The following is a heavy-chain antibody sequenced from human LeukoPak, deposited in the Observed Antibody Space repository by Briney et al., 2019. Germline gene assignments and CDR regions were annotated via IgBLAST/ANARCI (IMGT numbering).Heavy chain of an antibody. CDR2: ISSNGGST. CDR3: ARDLNSSR. J-gene: IGHJ4*02. Sequence: GGSLRLSCAASGFTFSSYAMHWVRQAPGKGLEYVSAISSNGGSTYYTNSVKGRFTISRDNSKNTLYLQMGSLRAEDMAVYYCARDLNSSRWGQGTLVTVSS. CDR1: GFTFSSYA. D-gene: IGHD2/OR15-2a*01. V-gene: IGHV3-64*01.